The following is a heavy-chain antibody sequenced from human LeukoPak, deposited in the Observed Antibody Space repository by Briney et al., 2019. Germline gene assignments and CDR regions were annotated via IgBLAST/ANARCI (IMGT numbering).Heavy chain of an antibody. V-gene: IGHV4-38-2*02. CDR3: ARVGDYGDYVNWFDP. CDR2: GYHIGST. CDR1: GYSISSGYY. Sequence: SETLSLICTVSGYSISSGYYWGWIRQPPGKGLEWIGSGYHIGSTYFNPSLRSRVTILIDIFKNQFSLKMSSVTAADTAIYYCARVGDYGDYVNWFDPWGPGTLVTVSS. J-gene: IGHJ5*02. D-gene: IGHD4-17*01.